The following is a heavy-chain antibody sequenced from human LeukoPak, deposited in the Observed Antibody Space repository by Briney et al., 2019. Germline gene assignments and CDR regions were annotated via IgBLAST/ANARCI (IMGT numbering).Heavy chain of an antibody. CDR1: VGTFSIYA. J-gene: IGHJ3*02. CDR3: ARMVRGVSVAFDI. Sequence: ASVTVSYKASVGTFSIYAISWVRQAPGQGREWMGGIIPIFGTANYAQKFQGRVTITTDESTSTAYMELSSLRSEDTAVYYCARMVRGVSVAFDIWGQGTTVTVSS. V-gene: IGHV1-69*05. CDR2: IIPIFGTA. D-gene: IGHD3-10*01.